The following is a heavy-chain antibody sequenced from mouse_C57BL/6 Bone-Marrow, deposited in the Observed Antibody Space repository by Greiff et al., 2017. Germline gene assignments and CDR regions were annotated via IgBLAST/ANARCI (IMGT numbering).Heavy chain of an antibody. J-gene: IGHJ3*01. V-gene: IGHV1-82*01. CDR2: IYPGDGDT. D-gene: IGHD2-5*01. CDR3: ARPGYYSNSAWFAY. Sequence: VQLQQSGPELVKPGASVKISCKASGYAFSSSWMNWVKQRPGKGLEWIGRIYPGDGDTNYNGKFKGKATLTADKSSSTAYMQLSSLTSEDSAIYYCARPGYYSNSAWFAYWGQGTLVTVSA. CDR1: GYAFSSSW.